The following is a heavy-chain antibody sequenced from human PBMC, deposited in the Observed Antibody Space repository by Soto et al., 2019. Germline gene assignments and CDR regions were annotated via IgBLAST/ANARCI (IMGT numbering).Heavy chain of an antibody. Sequence: EVQLVESGGGLVKPGGSLRLSCAASGFTFGRYTMNWVRQAPGRGLEWVSSINSGSNDIHYADSVKGRFTISRDNAKNSLYLQMISLRAEDTAVYYCAKRLWFGEFLQPPDYYMDVWGKGTTVTVSS. D-gene: IGHD3-10*01. J-gene: IGHJ6*03. CDR3: AKRLWFGEFLQPPDYYMDV. CDR1: GFTFGRYT. V-gene: IGHV3-21*02. CDR2: INSGSNDI.